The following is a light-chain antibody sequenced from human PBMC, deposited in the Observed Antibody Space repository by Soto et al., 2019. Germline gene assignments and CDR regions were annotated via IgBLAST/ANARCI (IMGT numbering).Light chain of an antibody. V-gene: IGKV3-11*01. CDR3: LQRSKWPWT. Sequence: EIVMTQSPATLSVSPGERATLSCRASQSVSKYLVWYQQKPSQAPRLLIYDASNRATGIPARFSGSGSGTDFTLTISSLEPEDFAVYYCLQRSKWPWTFGQGTKVDIK. J-gene: IGKJ1*01. CDR2: DAS. CDR1: QSVSKY.